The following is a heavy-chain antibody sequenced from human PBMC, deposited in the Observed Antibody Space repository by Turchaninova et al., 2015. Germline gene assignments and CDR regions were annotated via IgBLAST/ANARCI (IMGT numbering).Heavy chain of an antibody. CDR2: INRNSTDI. CDR3: ARPGGDYYAMDV. D-gene: IGHD3-16*01. Sequence: EVQLVESGGGLVKPGGSLGISCGASGFTFTKYNRNWVRQAPWKGLEWASAINRNSTDIYYADSVKGRFTISRDNAKNSLYLQMNSLRAADTAVYYCARPGGDYYAMDVWGQGTTVTVSS. CDR1: GFTFTKYN. J-gene: IGHJ6*02. V-gene: IGHV3-21*01.